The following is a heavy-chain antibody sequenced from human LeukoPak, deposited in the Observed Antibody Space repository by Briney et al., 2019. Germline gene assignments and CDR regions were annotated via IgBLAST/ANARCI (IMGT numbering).Heavy chain of an antibody. CDR2: IKQDGSEK. V-gene: IGHV3-7*01. CDR3: ARGLRVRRAFDI. CDR1: GFTFSSNY. Sequence: GGSLRLSCAASGFTFSSNYMSWVRQAPGKGLEWVANIKQDGSEKYYVDSVKGRFTISRDNAKNSLYLQMNSLRAEDTAVYYCARGLRVRRAFDIWGQGTMVTVSS. J-gene: IGHJ3*02. D-gene: IGHD2-15*01.